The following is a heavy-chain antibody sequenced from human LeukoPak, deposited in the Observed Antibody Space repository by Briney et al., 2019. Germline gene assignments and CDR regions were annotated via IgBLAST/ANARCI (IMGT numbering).Heavy chain of an antibody. Sequence: GGSLRLSCAASGFTFSSYGMHWVRQAPGKGLEWVAVIWYDGSNKYYADSVKGRFTISRDNSKNTLYLQMNSLRAEDTAVYYCAKDHVDYYDSSGYYPFDYWGQGTLVTVSS. D-gene: IGHD3-22*01. CDR2: IWYDGSNK. V-gene: IGHV3-33*06. CDR3: AKDHVDYYDSSGYYPFDY. CDR1: GFTFSSYG. J-gene: IGHJ4*02.